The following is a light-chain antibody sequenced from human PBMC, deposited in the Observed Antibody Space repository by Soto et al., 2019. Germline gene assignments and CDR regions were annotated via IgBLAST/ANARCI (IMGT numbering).Light chain of an antibody. Sequence: DIQMTQFPSTLSASVGDRVTVTCRASQSISRWLAWYHQKPGKAPKLLIYEVSVLESGVPSRFSGSGSGTEFTLTISSLQPDDFATYYCQEYNSYSSIFGGGTKVEIK. V-gene: IGKV1-5*03. CDR3: QEYNSYSSI. J-gene: IGKJ4*01. CDR2: EVS. CDR1: QSISRW.